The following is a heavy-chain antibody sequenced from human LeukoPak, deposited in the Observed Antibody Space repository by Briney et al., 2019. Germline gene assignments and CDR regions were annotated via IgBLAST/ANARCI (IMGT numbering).Heavy chain of an antibody. J-gene: IGHJ6*02. Sequence: ASVKVSCKASGGTFSSYAISWVRQAPGQGLEWMGGIIPILGTANYAQKFQGRVTITADESTSTAYMELSSLRSEDTAVYYCARAVGAMSDYYYYYGMDVWGQGTTVTVSS. CDR2: IIPILGTA. D-gene: IGHD1-26*01. V-gene: IGHV1-69*13. CDR3: ARAVGAMSDYYYYYGMDV. CDR1: GGTFSSYA.